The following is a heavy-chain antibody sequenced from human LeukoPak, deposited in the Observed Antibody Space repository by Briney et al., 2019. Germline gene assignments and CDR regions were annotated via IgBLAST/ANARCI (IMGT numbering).Heavy chain of an antibody. V-gene: IGHV1-69*13. CDR2: IIPIFGTA. D-gene: IGHD3-22*01. CDR3: ARFYYYDSSGYSFDY. J-gene: IGHJ4*02. Sequence: SVKVSCKASGGTFSSYAISWVRQPPGQGLEWMGGIIPIFGTANYAQKFQGRVTITADESTSTAYMELSSLRSEDTAVYYCARFYYYDSSGYSFDYWGQGTLVTVSS. CDR1: GGTFSSYA.